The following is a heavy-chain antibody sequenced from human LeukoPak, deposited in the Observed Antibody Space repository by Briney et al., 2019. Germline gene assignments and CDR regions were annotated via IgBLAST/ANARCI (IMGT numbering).Heavy chain of an antibody. V-gene: IGHV4-59*01. CDR1: GGSMSSYY. D-gene: IGHD3-16*01. J-gene: IGHJ4*02. Sequence: SETLSLTCTVSGGSMSSYYWSWIRQPPGKGLEWIGYIYYSGSTNYNPSLKSRVTISIDTSKNQFTLKLSSVTAADTAVYYCARGRYGWLPFDYWGQGTLVTVSS. CDR2: IYYSGST. CDR3: ARGRYGWLPFDY.